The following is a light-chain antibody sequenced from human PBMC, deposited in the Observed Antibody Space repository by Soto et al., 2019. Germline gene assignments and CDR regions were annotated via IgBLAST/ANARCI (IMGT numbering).Light chain of an antibody. J-gene: IGKJ2*01. CDR3: QQYGNSPYT. CDR1: QSVTSNY. Sequence: EIVLTQSPGTLSLSPGERAALSCRASQSVTSNYLAWYQQKLGQAPRLLISAASRRATGIPDRFSGSASGTDFTLTISRLEPEDFAVYYCQQYGNSPYTFGQGTKV. CDR2: AAS. V-gene: IGKV3-20*01.